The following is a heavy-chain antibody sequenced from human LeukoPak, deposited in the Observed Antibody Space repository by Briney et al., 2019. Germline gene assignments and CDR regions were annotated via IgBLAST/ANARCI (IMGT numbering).Heavy chain of an antibody. V-gene: IGHV3-64D*06. CDR3: VKDRSPVPFPYFDY. CDR2: ISSNGGST. J-gene: IGHJ4*02. CDR1: GFTFSSYA. D-gene: IGHD1-1*01. Sequence: PGGSLRLSCSASGFTFSSYAMHWVRQAPGKGLEYVSAISSNGGSTYYADSVKGRFTISRDNTKNTLYLQMSSLRAEDSAVYYCVKDRSPVPFPYFDYWGQGTLVTVPS.